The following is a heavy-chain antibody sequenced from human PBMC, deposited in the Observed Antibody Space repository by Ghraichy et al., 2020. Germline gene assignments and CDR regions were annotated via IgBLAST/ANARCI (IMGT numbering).Heavy chain of an antibody. CDR1: GGSFSGYY. Sequence: SCAVYGGSFSGYYWSWIRQPPGKGLEWIGEINHSGNTNYNPSLKSRVIISVDTSKNQFSLKLTSVTAADTAVYYCARGRVSRIVRGVIISRQFNPWGQGTLVTVSS. D-gene: IGHD3-10*01. J-gene: IGHJ5*02. V-gene: IGHV4-34*01. CDR3: ARGRVSRIVRGVIISRQFNP. CDR2: INHSGNT.